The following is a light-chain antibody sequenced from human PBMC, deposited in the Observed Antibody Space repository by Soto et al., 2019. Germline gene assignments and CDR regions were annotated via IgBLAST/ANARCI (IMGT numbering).Light chain of an antibody. CDR3: QQFGSSPLFT. CDR1: QSVSSSY. CDR2: GAS. Sequence: EIVLTQSPGTLSLSPGERATLSCRASQSVSSSYLAWYQQKPGQAPRLLIYGASSRPTGIPDRFSGSGSGTDFTLTNSRLEPEDFAVYYCQQFGSSPLFTFGPGTKVDVK. V-gene: IGKV3-20*01. J-gene: IGKJ3*01.